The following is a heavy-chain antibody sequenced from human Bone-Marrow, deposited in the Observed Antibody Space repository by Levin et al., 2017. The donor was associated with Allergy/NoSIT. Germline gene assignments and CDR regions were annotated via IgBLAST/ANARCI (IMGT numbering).Heavy chain of an antibody. J-gene: IGHJ6*03. V-gene: IGHV3-49*04. Sequence: GESLKISCTASGFTFGDYAMSWVRQAPGKGLEWVGFIRSYAKGGTTDYAASVKGRFIISRDDSKSIGYLQMNSLKTEDTAVYYCTRDPLYCADGVCYNYYYMDVWGRGTTVTVSS. D-gene: IGHD2-8*01. CDR1: GFTFGDYA. CDR3: TRDPLYCADGVCYNYYYMDV. CDR2: IRSYAKGGTT.